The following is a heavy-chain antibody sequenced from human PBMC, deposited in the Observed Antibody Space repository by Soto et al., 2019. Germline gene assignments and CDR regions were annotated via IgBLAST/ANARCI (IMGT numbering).Heavy chain of an antibody. V-gene: IGHV5-10-1*01. CDR3: STSYSAFEY. CDR2: IDPSNSYT. J-gene: IGHJ4*02. CDR1: GYTFTTYL. Sequence: GESLKISFRASGYTFTTYLISWVRQMPGKGLEWMGRIDPSNSYTDYSPSFQGHVTISSDKSISTAYLQWSILKASDTAIYYCSTSYSAFEYWGQRTLVTVCS. D-gene: IGHD2-21*01.